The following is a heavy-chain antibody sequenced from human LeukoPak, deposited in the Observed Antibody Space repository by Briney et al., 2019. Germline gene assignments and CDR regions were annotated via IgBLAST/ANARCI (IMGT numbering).Heavy chain of an antibody. Sequence: GESLKISCKGSGYSFTSYWIGWVRQMPGKGLEWMGIIYPGDSDTRYSPSFQGQVTISADKSISTAYLQWSSLKASDTAMYYCARSIAAAAGYYYYGMDVWGQGTTVTVSS. J-gene: IGHJ6*02. V-gene: IGHV5-51*01. CDR3: ARSIAAAAGYYYYGMDV. CDR2: IYPGDSDT. CDR1: GYSFTSYW. D-gene: IGHD6-13*01.